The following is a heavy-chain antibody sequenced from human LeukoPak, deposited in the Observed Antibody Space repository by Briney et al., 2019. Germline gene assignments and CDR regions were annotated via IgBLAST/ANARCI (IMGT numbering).Heavy chain of an antibody. J-gene: IGHJ4*02. CDR2: ISGGSGST. V-gene: IGHV3-23*01. D-gene: IGHD1-26*01. Sequence: GGSLRLSCAASGFTFSSYAVSWVRQAPGKGLAWVSTISGGSGSTYCADSVKGRFTISRDNSKNTLYLQMNSLRDEDTAVYYCARIMVGATPYYFDYWGQGTLVTVSS. CDR3: ARIMVGATPYYFDY. CDR1: GFTFSSYA.